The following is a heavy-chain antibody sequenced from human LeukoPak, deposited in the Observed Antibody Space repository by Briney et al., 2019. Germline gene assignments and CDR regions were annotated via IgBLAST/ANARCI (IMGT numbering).Heavy chain of an antibody. CDR3: ARDKGYFDY. J-gene: IGHJ4*02. V-gene: IGHV3-21*01. CDR1: GFTYSNFG. CDR2: ISSGSSYI. Sequence: PGGSLRLSCAASGFTYSNFGMNWVRQAPGKGLEWVSSISSGSSYIYYAGSVKGRFTISRDNAKNSLYLQMNSLRAEDTAVYYCARDKGYFDYWGQGTLVTVSS.